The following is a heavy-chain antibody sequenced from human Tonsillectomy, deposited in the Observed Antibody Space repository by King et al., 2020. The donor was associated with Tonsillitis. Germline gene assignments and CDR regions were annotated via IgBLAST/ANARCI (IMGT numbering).Heavy chain of an antibody. CDR2: ISSSSSYI. CDR1: GFTFSSYS. CDR3: ARDCRGRWFVESGTLKYYYGMVV. D-gene: IGHD3-10*01. Sequence: VQLVESGGGLVKPGGSLRLSCAASGFTFSSYSMNWVRQTPGKGLEWVSSISSSSSYIYYADSVKGRFTISRDNAKNSLYLQMNSLRAEDTAVYYCARDCRGRWFVESGTLKYYYGMVVCGQGTTVTVSS. J-gene: IGHJ6*02. V-gene: IGHV3-21*01.